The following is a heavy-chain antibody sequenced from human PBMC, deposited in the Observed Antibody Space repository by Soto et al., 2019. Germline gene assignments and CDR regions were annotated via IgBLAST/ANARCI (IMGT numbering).Heavy chain of an antibody. CDR2: ISYDGSNK. CDR3: ARDRLGYTYYYYYGMDV. J-gene: IGHJ6*02. V-gene: IGHV3-30-3*01. D-gene: IGHD3-16*02. CDR1: GFTFSSYA. Sequence: GGSLRLSCAASGFTFSSYAMHWVRQAPGKGLEWVAVISYDGSNKYYADSVKGRFTISRDNSKNTLYLQMNSLRAEDTAVYYCARDRLGYTYYYYYGMDVWGQGTTVTVSS.